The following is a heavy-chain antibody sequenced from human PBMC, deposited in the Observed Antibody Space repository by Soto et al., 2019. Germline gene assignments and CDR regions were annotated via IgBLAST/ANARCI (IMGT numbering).Heavy chain of an antibody. CDR1: GFTFSSYW. V-gene: IGHV3-7*01. Sequence: GSLRLSCAASGFTFSSYWMSWVRQAPGKGLEWVANIKQDGSEKYYVDSVKGRFTLSRDNAQNSLQLQMNSLRTEDTAIYFCARVAYGNGWIFDHWGQGTLVTVSS. D-gene: IGHD6-19*01. CDR2: IKQDGSEK. J-gene: IGHJ4*01. CDR3: ARVAYGNGWIFDH.